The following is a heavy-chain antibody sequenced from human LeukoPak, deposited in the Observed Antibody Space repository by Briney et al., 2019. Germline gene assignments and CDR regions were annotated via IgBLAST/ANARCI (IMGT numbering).Heavy chain of an antibody. V-gene: IGHV1-2*02. CDR1: GYTFTGYY. CDR2: INPNSGST. Sequence: ASVKVSCKASGYTFTGYYMHWVRQAPGQGLEWMGWINPNSGSTNYAQKFQGRVTMTRDTSISTAYMELSRLISDDTAVYYCARALVGATDWFDPWGQGTLVTVSS. D-gene: IGHD1-26*01. J-gene: IGHJ5*02. CDR3: ARALVGATDWFDP.